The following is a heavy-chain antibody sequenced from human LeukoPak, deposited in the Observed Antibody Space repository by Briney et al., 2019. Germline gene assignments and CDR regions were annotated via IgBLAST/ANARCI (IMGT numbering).Heavy chain of an antibody. Sequence: SETLSLTCTVSGGSISSYYWSWIRQPPGKGLEWIGYIYCSGSTNYNPSLKSRVTISVDTSKNQFSLKLSSVTAADTAVYYCARRTGTGPAGFDPWGQGTLVTVSS. V-gene: IGHV4-59*08. CDR3: ARRTGTGPAGFDP. CDR1: GGSISSYY. CDR2: IYCSGST. D-gene: IGHD1-7*01. J-gene: IGHJ5*02.